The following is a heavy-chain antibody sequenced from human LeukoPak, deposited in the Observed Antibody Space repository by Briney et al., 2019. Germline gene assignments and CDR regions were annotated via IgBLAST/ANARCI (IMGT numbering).Heavy chain of an antibody. CDR1: GGSISSSNW. D-gene: IGHD5-12*01. CDR2: IYHSGST. Sequence: SETLSLTCAVSGGSISSSNWWSWVRQPPGKGLEWIGEIYHSGSTNYNPSLKSRVTISVDTSQNQFYLKLSSVTAADTAVYYCARDGYSGSDALWGQGTLVTVSS. J-gene: IGHJ4*02. CDR3: ARDGYSGSDAL. V-gene: IGHV4-4*02.